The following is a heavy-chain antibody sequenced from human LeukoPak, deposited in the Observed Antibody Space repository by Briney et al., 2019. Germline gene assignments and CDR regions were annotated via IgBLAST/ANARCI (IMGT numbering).Heavy chain of an antibody. CDR2: IRYDGSNK. CDR1: GFTFSSYG. Sequence: GGSLRLSCAASGFTFSSYGMHWVRQAPGKGLEWVAFIRYDGSNKYYADSVKGRFTISRDNSKNPLYLQMNSLRAEDTAVYYCARREFYDSSGYPFDYWGQGTLVTVSS. V-gene: IGHV3-30*02. D-gene: IGHD3-22*01. J-gene: IGHJ4*02. CDR3: ARREFYDSSGYPFDY.